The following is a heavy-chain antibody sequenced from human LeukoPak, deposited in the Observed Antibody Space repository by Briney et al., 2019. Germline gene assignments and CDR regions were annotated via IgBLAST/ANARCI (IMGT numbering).Heavy chain of an antibody. CDR1: GFIFSNYW. J-gene: IGHJ4*02. V-gene: IGHV3-7*01. D-gene: IGHD4-17*01. CDR2: IKQDGSET. CDR3: AKGGPGDTVTTYPFDY. Sequence: GGSLRLSCATSGFIFSNYWMSWVRQAPGKGLEWVANIKQDGSETYYVDSVKGRFTISRDDAKNSLYLQMNSLRAEDTAVYYCAKGGPGDTVTTYPFDYWGQGTLVTVSS.